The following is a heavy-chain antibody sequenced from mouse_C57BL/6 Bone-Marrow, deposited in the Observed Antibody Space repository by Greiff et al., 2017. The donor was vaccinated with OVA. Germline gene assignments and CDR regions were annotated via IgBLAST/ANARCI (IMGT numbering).Heavy chain of an antibody. Sequence: EVKVEESGGGLVKPGGSLKLSCAASGFTFSDYGMHWVRQAPEKGLEWVAYISSGSSTIYSAETVKGRFTISRDNAKNTLFLQMTSLRSEDTAMYYCARKNTTDFDYWGQGTTLTVSS. CDR3: ARKNTTDFDY. CDR2: ISSGSSTI. CDR1: GFTFSDYG. V-gene: IGHV5-17*01. J-gene: IGHJ2*01. D-gene: IGHD1-1*01.